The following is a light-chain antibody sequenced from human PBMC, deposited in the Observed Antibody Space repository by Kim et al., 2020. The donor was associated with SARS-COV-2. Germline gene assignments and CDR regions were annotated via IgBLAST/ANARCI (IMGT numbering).Light chain of an antibody. CDR1: QSVTSQ. V-gene: IGKV3-20*01. J-gene: IGKJ1*01. CDR3: QQFDSAPWT. CDR2: DAS. Sequence: ESVLTQSPGTLSLSPGERATLSCRASQSVTSQLAWYQQRPGQAPRLLIYDASTRATGIPDRFSGSGSGTDFTLTINRLEPEDFAVYYWQQFDSAPWTFGQGTKVDIK.